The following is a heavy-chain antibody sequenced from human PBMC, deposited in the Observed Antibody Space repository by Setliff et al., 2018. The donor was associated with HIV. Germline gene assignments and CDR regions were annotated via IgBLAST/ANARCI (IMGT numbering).Heavy chain of an antibody. CDR3: ARVPTSSWYVTTQRTKEYFHH. Sequence: LSLTCTVSGGSIKSSSYYWGWLRQPPGKGLEWIGSIYYSGNTYYNPSLKSRVTISVDTSRNQFSLRLGSVTAADTAIYYCARVPTSSWYVTTQRTKEYFHHWGQGTLVTVSS. V-gene: IGHV4-39*07. D-gene: IGHD6-13*01. CDR1: GGSIKSSSYY. CDR2: IYYSGNT. J-gene: IGHJ1*01.